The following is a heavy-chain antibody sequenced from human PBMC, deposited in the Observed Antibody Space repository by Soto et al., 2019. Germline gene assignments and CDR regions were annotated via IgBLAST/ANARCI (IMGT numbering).Heavy chain of an antibody. Sequence: SETLSLTCTVSVGSISSYYWSWIRQPPGKGLEWIGYIYYSGSTNYNPSLKSRVTISVDTSKHQFSLKLSSVTAADTAVYYCPRDLSSSWYSGWFDPWGQGTLVTVSS. V-gene: IGHV4-59*01. J-gene: IGHJ5*02. D-gene: IGHD6-13*01. CDR1: VGSISSYY. CDR2: IYYSGST. CDR3: PRDLSSSWYSGWFDP.